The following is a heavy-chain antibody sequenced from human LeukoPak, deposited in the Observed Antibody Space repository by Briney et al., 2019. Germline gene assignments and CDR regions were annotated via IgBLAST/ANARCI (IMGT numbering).Heavy chain of an antibody. CDR2: IIPIFGTA. J-gene: IGHJ6*03. V-gene: IGHV1-69*06. CDR1: GGTFSSYA. D-gene: IGHD1-7*01. Sequence: SVTVSCTASGGTFSSYAISWVRQAPGQGLEWMGGIIPIFGTANYAQKFQGRVTITADKSTSTAYMELSSLRSEDTAVYYCATDHPGRLELRNYYYMDVWGKGTTVTVSS. CDR3: ATDHPGRLELRNYYYMDV.